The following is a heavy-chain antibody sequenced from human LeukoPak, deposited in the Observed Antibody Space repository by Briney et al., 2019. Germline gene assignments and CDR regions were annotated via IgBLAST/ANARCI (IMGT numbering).Heavy chain of an antibody. CDR1: GYSISSGYY. Sequence: SETLSLTCTVSGYSISSGYYWGWIRQPPGKGLEWIGSSYHSGSTYYNPSLKSRVTISVDTSKNQFSLKLSSVTAADTAVYYCARSGYSYGADAFDIWGQGTMVTVSS. CDR2: SYHSGST. J-gene: IGHJ3*02. CDR3: ARSGYSYGADAFDI. D-gene: IGHD5-18*01. V-gene: IGHV4-38-2*02.